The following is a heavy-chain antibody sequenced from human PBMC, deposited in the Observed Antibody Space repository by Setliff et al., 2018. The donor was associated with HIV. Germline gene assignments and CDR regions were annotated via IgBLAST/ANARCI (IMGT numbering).Heavy chain of an antibody. CDR3: ASDSPAARFEELEDHYYYFMDV. V-gene: IGHV1-69*13. Sequence: SVKVSCKASGGPFTSAFNWVRQVPGQGLEWMGGIIPVFGTANYAQNFGGRVTITADQSTTTSYLQLNSLRFEDTAIYYCASDSPAARFEELEDHYYYFMDVWGKGTTVNVSS. D-gene: IGHD3-10*01. J-gene: IGHJ6*03. CDR2: IIPVFGTA. CDR1: GGPFTSA.